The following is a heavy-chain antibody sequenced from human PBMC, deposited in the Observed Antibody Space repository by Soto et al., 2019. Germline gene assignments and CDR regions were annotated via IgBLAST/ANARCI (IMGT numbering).Heavy chain of an antibody. J-gene: IGHJ4*02. Sequence: EVQLVESGGGLVKPGGSLRLSCAASGFTFSNAWMSWVRQAPGKGLEWVGRIKSKTDGGTTDYAAPVKGRFTISRDDSKNTLYLQMNGLKTEDTAVYYCTTDLFPLLLPIDYWGQGTLVTVSS. CDR2: IKSKTDGGTT. D-gene: IGHD2-15*01. V-gene: IGHV3-15*01. CDR3: TTDLFPLLLPIDY. CDR1: GFTFSNAW.